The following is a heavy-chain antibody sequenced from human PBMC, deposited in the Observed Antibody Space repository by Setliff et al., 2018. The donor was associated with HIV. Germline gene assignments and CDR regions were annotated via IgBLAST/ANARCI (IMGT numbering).Heavy chain of an antibody. J-gene: IGHJ4*02. D-gene: IGHD3-22*01. CDR3: AGDAYDSSGYYYSLDY. Sequence: GGSLRLSCAASGFSFGSYTMNWVRQAPGKGLEWISLISHSGTTIFYADSVKGRFIVSRDNAENSLYLQINSLRVEDTALYYCAGDAYDSSGYYYSLDYWGQGTLVTVSS. V-gene: IGHV3-48*01. CDR1: GFSFGSYT. CDR2: ISHSGTTI.